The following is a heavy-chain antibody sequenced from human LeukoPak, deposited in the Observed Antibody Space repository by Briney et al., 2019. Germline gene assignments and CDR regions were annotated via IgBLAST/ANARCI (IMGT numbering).Heavy chain of an antibody. D-gene: IGHD2-21*01. J-gene: IGHJ4*02. CDR3: ARDARFDCTYFDY. CDR1: GFTFNTYT. V-gene: IGHV3-48*01. Sequence: GGSLRLSCAASGFTFNTYTMNWVRQAPGKGLEWVSYISGSSGIIDYADSVKGRFTISRDNSKNTLYLQMNSLRAEDMAVYYCARDARFDCTYFDYWGQGTLVTVSS. CDR2: ISGSSGII.